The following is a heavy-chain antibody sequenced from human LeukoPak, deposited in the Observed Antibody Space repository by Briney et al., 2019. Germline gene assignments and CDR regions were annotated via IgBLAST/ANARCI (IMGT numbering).Heavy chain of an antibody. D-gene: IGHD6-13*01. CDR1: GYTLTELS. J-gene: IGHJ4*02. CDR3: ATDGIAAAGTAPLF. CDR2: FDPEDGET. V-gene: IGHV1-24*01. Sequence: ASVKVSCKVSGYTLTELSMHCVRQAPGKGLERMGGFDPEDGETIYAQKFQGRVTMTEDTSTDTAYMELSSLRSEATAVYYCATDGIAAAGTAPLFWGQGTLVTVSS.